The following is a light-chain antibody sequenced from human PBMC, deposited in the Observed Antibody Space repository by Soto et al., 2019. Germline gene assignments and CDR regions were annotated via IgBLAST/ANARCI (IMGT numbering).Light chain of an antibody. CDR3: CSYAGSSTPHVV. CDR2: EGS. Sequence: QSVLTQPASVSGSPGQSITISCTGTSSDVGSYNLVSWYQQHPGKAPKLMIYEGSKRPSGVSNRFSGSKSCNTASLTISGLQAEDEADYYCCSYAGSSTPHVVFGGGTKLTVL. CDR1: SSDVGSYNL. J-gene: IGLJ2*01. V-gene: IGLV2-23*01.